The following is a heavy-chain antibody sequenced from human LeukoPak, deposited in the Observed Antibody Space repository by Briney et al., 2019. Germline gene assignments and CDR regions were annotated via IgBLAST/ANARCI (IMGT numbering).Heavy chain of an antibody. CDR2: IYTTGST. CDR1: GGSISSHY. V-gene: IGHV4-4*07. CDR3: GRDALVGYFSYYYMDV. J-gene: IGHJ6*03. D-gene: IGHD2-15*01. Sequence: KPSETLSLTCTVSGGSISSHYWSWIRQPPGKGLEWIGRIYTTGSTNYNPSLNSRVTMSVDTSKNQFSPKLSSVTAADTAVYYCGRDALVGYFSYYYMDVWGKGTTVTVSS.